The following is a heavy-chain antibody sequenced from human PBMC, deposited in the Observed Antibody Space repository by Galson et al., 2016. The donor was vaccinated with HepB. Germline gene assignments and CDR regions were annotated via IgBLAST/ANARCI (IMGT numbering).Heavy chain of an antibody. Sequence: PALVKPTQTLTLTCTFSGFSLTTRGMGVGWLRQPPGKALEWLALIYWDDDKRYRPSLKTRLTITKDTSKNQVVLIMTNMDPVDTGTYYCAHSSGWLFDLWGQGTLVTVSS. D-gene: IGHD6-19*01. CDR2: IYWDDDK. J-gene: IGHJ4*02. CDR1: GFSLTTRGMG. V-gene: IGHV2-5*02. CDR3: AHSSGWLFDL.